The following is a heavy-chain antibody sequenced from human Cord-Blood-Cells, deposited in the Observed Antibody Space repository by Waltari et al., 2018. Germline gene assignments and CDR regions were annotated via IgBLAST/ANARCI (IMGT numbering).Heavy chain of an antibody. J-gene: IGHJ4*02. CDR3: ARVPPISGYD. Sequence: QVQLVQSGAEVKKPGASVTVSCKASGYTFPSYYIKWVRQATGQGLEWMGWMNPNSGNTGYAQKFQGRVTITRNTSISTAYMELSSLRSEDTAVYYCARVPPISGYDWGQGTLVTVSS. CDR2: MNPNSGNT. D-gene: IGHD5-12*01. V-gene: IGHV1-8*03. CDR1: GYTFPSYY.